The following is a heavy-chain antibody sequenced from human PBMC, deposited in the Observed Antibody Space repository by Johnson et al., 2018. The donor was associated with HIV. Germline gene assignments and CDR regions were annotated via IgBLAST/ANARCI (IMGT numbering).Heavy chain of an antibody. CDR3: ARDKGGIVGYDAFDI. J-gene: IGHJ3*02. CDR2: ISYDGSNK. V-gene: IGHV3-30*19. D-gene: IGHD1-26*01. CDR1: GFTFSSYG. Sequence: QMLLVESGGGVVQPGGSLRLSCAASGFTFSSYGMHWVRRTPGKGLEWVAFISYDGSNKYYADSVKGRFTISRDISTKTPFLQMNSLRAEDTAVYYCARDKGGIVGYDAFDIWGQGTMVTVSS.